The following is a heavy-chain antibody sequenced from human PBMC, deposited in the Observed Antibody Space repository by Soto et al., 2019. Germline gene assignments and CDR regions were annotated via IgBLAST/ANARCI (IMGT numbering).Heavy chain of an antibody. CDR3: ARDPREYYFDY. Sequence: QVQLVESGGGLVKPGGSLRLSCAASGFTFSDYCMSWIRQAPGRGLEWVSYISSSGSTIYYADSVKGRFTISRDNAKNSLDLQMNSLRAEDTAVYCWARDPREYYFDYWGQGTLVTVSS. CDR1: GFTFSDYC. V-gene: IGHV3-11*01. J-gene: IGHJ4*02. CDR2: ISSSGSTI.